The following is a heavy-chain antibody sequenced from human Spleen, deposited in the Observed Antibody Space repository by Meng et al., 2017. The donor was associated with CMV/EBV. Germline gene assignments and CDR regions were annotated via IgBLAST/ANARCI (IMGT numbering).Heavy chain of an antibody. V-gene: IGHV3-30-3*02. CDR3: AKTDSREGGFDS. CDR2: MSSDGSNE. J-gene: IGHJ4*02. CDR1: GFSFSSFA. D-gene: IGHD1-26*01. Sequence: LSLTCAASGFSFSSFAMHWVRQAPGKGLEWVAVMSSDGSNEYYADSVKGRFSISRDNSRNTLYLQMNSLRAEDTAVYYCAKTDSREGGFDSWGQGTLVTVSS.